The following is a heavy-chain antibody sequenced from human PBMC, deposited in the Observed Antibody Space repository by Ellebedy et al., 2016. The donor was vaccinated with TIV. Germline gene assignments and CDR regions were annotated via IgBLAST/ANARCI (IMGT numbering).Heavy chain of an antibody. CDR2: ITGSGGST. J-gene: IGHJ5*02. D-gene: IGHD3-10*01. CDR3: ARDRVVTMVPNWFDP. V-gene: IGHV3-23*01. Sequence: PGGSLRLSCAASGFSFSNYAMSWVRQAPGKGLEWVSAITGSGGSTYYADSVKGRFTISRDNAKNSLYLQMNSLRDEDTAVYYCARDRVVTMVPNWFDPWGQGTLVTVSS. CDR1: GFSFSNYA.